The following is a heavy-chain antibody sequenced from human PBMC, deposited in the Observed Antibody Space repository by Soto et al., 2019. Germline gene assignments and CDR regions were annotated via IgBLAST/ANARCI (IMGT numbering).Heavy chain of an antibody. CDR3: ARRGSGTYLRAFDI. Sequence: PGESLKISCKASGYSFSTYWIGWVRQMPGKGLEWMGIIYPGDSDSRYSPSFQGQVTISADKSISTAYLQWSSLKASDTGMYYCARRGSGTYLRAFDIWGQGTMVTVSS. J-gene: IGHJ3*02. V-gene: IGHV5-51*01. CDR1: GYSFSTYW. CDR2: IYPGDSDS. D-gene: IGHD1-26*01.